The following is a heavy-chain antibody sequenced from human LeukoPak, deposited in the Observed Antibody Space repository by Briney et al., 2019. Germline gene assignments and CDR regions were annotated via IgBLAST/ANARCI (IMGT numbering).Heavy chain of an antibody. D-gene: IGHD6-13*01. CDR3: TREAAAGIDY. J-gene: IGHJ4*02. V-gene: IGHV3-7*01. Sequence: GGSLRLSCAASGFTFSTYWMSWVRQAPGKGLEWVANIKQDGSEKYYLDSVKGRFTISRDNAKNSLYLQMNSLRAEDTAVYFCTREAAAGIDYWGQGTLVTVSP. CDR2: IKQDGSEK. CDR1: GFTFSTYW.